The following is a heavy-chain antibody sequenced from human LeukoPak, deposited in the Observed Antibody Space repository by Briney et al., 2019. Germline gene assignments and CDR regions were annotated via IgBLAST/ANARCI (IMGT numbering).Heavy chain of an antibody. J-gene: IGHJ5*02. D-gene: IGHD2-15*01. CDR2: ISYSGST. V-gene: IGHV4-59*08. Sequence: SETLSLTCTVSGGSIRSDYWSWIRQPPGKGLEWIGYISYSGSTNYNPSLKSRVTMSVDTSKNQFSLKLSSVTAADTAAYYCAGCRGGGWQNYFDTWGQGTLVTVSS. CDR1: GGSIRSDY. CDR3: AGCRGGGWQNYFDT.